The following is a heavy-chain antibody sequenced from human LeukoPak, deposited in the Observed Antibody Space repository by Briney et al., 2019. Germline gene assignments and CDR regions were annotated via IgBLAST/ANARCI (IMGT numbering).Heavy chain of an antibody. Sequence: PGGSLRLSCAASGFTFSSYSMNWVRQAPGKGLEWVSYISSSSRSIYYADSVKGRFTISRDNSKNTLYLQMNSLRAEDTAVYYCAYDSSGYYYTPGDYWGQGTLVTVSS. D-gene: IGHD3-22*01. CDR1: GFTFSSYS. CDR2: ISSSSRSI. CDR3: AYDSSGYYYTPGDY. V-gene: IGHV3-48*01. J-gene: IGHJ4*02.